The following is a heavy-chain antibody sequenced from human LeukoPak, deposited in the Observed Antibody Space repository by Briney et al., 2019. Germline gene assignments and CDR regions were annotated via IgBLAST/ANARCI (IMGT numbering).Heavy chain of an antibody. D-gene: IGHD3-22*01. V-gene: IGHV4-34*01. CDR2: INHSGST. CDR1: GGSFSGHY. Sequence: SETLSLTCAVYGGSFSGHYWSWIRQPPGKGLEWIGEINHSGSTNYNPSLKSRVTILVDTSKDQFSLKLSSVTAADTAVYYCAREVQHYAGSVYDHDAFDIWGQGTMVTVSS. J-gene: IGHJ3*02. CDR3: AREVQHYAGSVYDHDAFDI.